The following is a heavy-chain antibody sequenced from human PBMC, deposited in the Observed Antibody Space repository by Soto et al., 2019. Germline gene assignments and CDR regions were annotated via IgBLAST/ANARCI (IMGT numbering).Heavy chain of an antibody. D-gene: IGHD5-12*01. V-gene: IGHV4-30-2*01. CDR3: ARGATEGAGGSWFDP. CDR2: IYHSGST. CDR1: GGSISSGGYS. J-gene: IGHJ5*02. Sequence: SETLSLTCAVSGGSISSGGYSWSWIRQPPGKGLEWIGYIYHSGSTYYNPSLKSRVTISVDRSKNQFSLKLSSVTAADTAVYYCARGATEGAGGSWFDPWGQGTLVTVSS.